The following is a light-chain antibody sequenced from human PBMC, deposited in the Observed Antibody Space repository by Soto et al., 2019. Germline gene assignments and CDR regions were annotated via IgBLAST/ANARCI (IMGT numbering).Light chain of an antibody. CDR2: EIS. CDR1: SSDVGGYDY. J-gene: IGLJ3*02. CDR3: TSYTSRNILV. Sequence: QSAVTQPASVSGYPGQSITISCTGTSSDVGGYDYVSWYQQYPGKAPKLMIYEISYRPSGVSNRFSGSKSGNTASLTISGLQAEDEADYYCTSYTSRNILVFGRRTKLTVL. V-gene: IGLV2-14*01.